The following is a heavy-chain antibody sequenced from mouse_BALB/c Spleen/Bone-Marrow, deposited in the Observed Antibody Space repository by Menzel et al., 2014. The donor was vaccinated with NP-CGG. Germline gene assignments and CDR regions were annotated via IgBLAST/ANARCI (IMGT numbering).Heavy chain of an antibody. Sequence: DVQLVESGGGLVQPGGSLRLSCATSGFTFTDYYMNWVRQPPGKAPEWLGFIRNKANGYTTEYSASVKGRFTISRDNSQSILYLQMNTLRAEDSATYYCARDKGGILFDYWGQGTTLTVSS. J-gene: IGHJ2*01. CDR1: GFTFTDYY. CDR3: ARDKGGILFDY. D-gene: IGHD1-1*02. V-gene: IGHV7-3*02. CDR2: IRNKANGYTT.